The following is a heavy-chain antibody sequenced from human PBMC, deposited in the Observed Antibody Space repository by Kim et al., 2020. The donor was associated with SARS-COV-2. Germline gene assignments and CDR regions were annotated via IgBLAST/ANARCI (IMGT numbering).Heavy chain of an antibody. V-gene: IGHV3-30*02. CDR3: AKGSLWFGELLALDY. Sequence: DSVKGRFPISRDNSKNTLYLQMNSLRAEDTAVYYCAKGSLWFGELLALDYWGQGTLVTVSS. D-gene: IGHD3-10*01. J-gene: IGHJ4*02.